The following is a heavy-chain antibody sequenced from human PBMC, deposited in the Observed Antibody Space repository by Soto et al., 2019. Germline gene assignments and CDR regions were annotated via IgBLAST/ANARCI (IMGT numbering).Heavy chain of an antibody. V-gene: IGHV4-31*03. Sequence: SETLSLTCTASGGSVSSGSYYWSWIRQHPGRGLEWIGYIYYTGNTYYNPSLKSRLAISVDTSKNQFSLKLTSVTAADTAVYYCARYRREAVAGYTLDNWGQGILVTVSS. D-gene: IGHD6-13*01. J-gene: IGHJ4*02. CDR3: ARYRREAVAGYTLDN. CDR2: IYYTGNT. CDR1: GGSVSSGSYY.